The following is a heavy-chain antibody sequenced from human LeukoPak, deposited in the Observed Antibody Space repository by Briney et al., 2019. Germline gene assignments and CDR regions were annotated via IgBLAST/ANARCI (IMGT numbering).Heavy chain of an antibody. V-gene: IGHV3-23*01. CDR1: GFTFNNYA. CDR3: AKGIEYNNSWTFDY. D-gene: IGHD2/OR15-2a*01. J-gene: IGHJ4*02. CDR2: ISNTGRST. Sequence: GGSLRLSCAAFGFTFNNYAMNWVRQAPGKGLGWVSAISNTGRSTYYADSVKGRFTISRDNSKNTVFLQINSLRAEDTAVYYCAKGIEYNNSWTFDYWGQGTLVTVSS.